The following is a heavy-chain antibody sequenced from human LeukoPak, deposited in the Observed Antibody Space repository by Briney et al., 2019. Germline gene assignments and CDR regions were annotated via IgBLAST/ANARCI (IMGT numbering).Heavy chain of an antibody. CDR2: ISSYNGNT. V-gene: IGHV1-18*04. D-gene: IGHD2-2*01. CDR3: ARVSTAATPLGWFDP. J-gene: IGHJ5*02. CDR1: GYTFTSYG. Sequence: GASVKVSCKASGYTFTSYGISWVRQAPGQGLEWWGWISSYNGNTNYAQKLRGRVTMTTDTSTSTAYMELRSLRSDDTAVYYCARVSTAATPLGWFDPWGQGTLVTVSS.